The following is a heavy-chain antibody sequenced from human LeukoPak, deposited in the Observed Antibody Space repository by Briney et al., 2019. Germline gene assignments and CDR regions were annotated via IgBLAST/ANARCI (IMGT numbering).Heavy chain of an antibody. CDR1: GGSISSSTYY. Sequence: PSETLSLTCAVSGGSISSSTYYWGWIRQPPGKGLEWIGTIYYSGSTYYNPSLKSRVTISVDTSKNQFSLKLRSVTAADTAVYYCARGGDHWNDANFDYWGQGTLVTVSS. D-gene: IGHD1-1*01. CDR3: ARGGDHWNDANFDY. CDR2: IYYSGST. V-gene: IGHV4-39*07. J-gene: IGHJ4*02.